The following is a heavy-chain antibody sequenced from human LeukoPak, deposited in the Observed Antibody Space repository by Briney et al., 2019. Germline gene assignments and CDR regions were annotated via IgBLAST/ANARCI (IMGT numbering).Heavy chain of an antibody. CDR3: AKNAATYYYDSSGYYDHFDY. D-gene: IGHD3-22*01. V-gene: IGHV3-30*02. J-gene: IGHJ4*02. CDR1: GFAFSSYG. Sequence: GGSLRLSCATSGFAFSSYGMHWVRRAPGKGLEWVGFIRYDGTIKYYADSMKGRFTISRDNSKNTLYLQMNTLRADDTAVYYCAKNAATYYYDSSGYYDHFDYWGQGTLVTVSS. CDR2: IRYDGTIK.